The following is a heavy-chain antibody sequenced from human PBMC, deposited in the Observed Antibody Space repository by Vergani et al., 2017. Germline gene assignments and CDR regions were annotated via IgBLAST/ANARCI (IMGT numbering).Heavy chain of an antibody. V-gene: IGHV1-69*11. Sequence: QVQLVQSGAEVKKPGSSVKVSCKASGGTFSSYAISWVRQAPGQGLEWMGRIIPILGTANYAQKFQGRVTITADESTSTAYMELSSLRSEDTAVYYCAREAGLNDYSSYATNYYYYMDVWGKGTTVTVSS. D-gene: IGHD4-11*01. CDR1: GGTFSSYA. J-gene: IGHJ6*03. CDR3: AREAGLNDYSSYATNYYYYMDV. CDR2: IIPILGTA.